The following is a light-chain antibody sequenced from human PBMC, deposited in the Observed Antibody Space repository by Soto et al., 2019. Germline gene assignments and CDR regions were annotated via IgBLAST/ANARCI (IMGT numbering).Light chain of an antibody. CDR1: QSLLQRNGYNY. CDR3: MQASQTLFT. Sequence: DIVMTQSPLSLPVTPGEPASISCRSSQSLLQRNGYNYLDWYLQKPGQYPQLLIYLASYRAYGVPDRFSGSGSGTDSTLKISRVEAEDVGVYYCMQASQTLFTFGGGTKVEIK. V-gene: IGKV2-28*01. J-gene: IGKJ4*01. CDR2: LAS.